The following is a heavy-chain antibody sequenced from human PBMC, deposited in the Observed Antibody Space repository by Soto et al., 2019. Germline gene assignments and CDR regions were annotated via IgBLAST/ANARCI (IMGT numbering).Heavy chain of an antibody. CDR3: ARDPFCSGYCHWVAA. V-gene: IGHV1-69*13. Sequence: GSSVKVSCKASGGTISSYAISWVRQAPGQGLEWMGGIIPIFGTANYAQKFQGRVTITADESASTAYMELSSLRSEDTAVYYCARDPFCSGYCHWVAAWGQGTLVTVS. D-gene: IGHD3-3*01. J-gene: IGHJ5*02. CDR2: IIPIFGTA. CDR1: GGTISSYA.